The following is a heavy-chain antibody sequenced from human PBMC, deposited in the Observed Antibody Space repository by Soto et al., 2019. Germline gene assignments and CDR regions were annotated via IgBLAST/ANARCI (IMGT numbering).Heavy chain of an antibody. CDR3: ARVAIHDIHYFDS. D-gene: IGHD2-15*01. Sequence: QVQLVESGGGVVQPERSLSLSCATSGFTFNSIAMHWVRQAPGKGLEWVAVITYDGANRFYADSVKGRFTISRDNSKNTRYRQVSTLGAYDTAVYYCARVAIHDIHYFDSWGQGTLVTVSS. CDR1: GFTFNSIA. V-gene: IGHV3-30*03. CDR2: ITYDGANR. J-gene: IGHJ4*02.